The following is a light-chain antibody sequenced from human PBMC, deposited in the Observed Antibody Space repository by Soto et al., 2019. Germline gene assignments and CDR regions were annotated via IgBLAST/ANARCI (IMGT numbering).Light chain of an antibody. CDR1: ISDVVGFKY. CDR2: DAS. Sequence: QSALTQPRSVSGSPGQSVNISCTGTISDVVGFKYVSWYQQHPVQAPTIIIFDASKLPSGVPDRFSGSKSGYTAYLTISGLQGEDESDYYVCSYSANSVRFGGGPKRTVL. V-gene: IGLV2-11*01. J-gene: IGLJ2*01. CDR3: CSYSANSVR.